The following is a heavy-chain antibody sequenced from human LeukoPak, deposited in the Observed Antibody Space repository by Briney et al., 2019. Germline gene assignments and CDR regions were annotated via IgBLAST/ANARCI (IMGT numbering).Heavy chain of an antibody. CDR1: GYSISSGYY. J-gene: IGHJ4*02. CDR2: IYHSGST. V-gene: IGHV4-38-2*01. Sequence: PSETLSLTCAVSGYSISSGYYWGWIRQPPGKGLEWIGSIYHSGSTNYNPSLKSRVTISVDTSKNQFSLKLSSVTAADTAVYYCARPYRPYDSSGYYYGFDYWGQGTLVTVSS. D-gene: IGHD3-22*01. CDR3: ARPYRPYDSSGYYYGFDY.